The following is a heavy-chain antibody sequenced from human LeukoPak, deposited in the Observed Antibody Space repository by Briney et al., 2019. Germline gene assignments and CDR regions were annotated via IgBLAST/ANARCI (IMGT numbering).Heavy chain of an antibody. CDR3: ASSRRGVIGY. J-gene: IGHJ4*02. V-gene: IGHV4-34*01. CDR1: GGSFSGYY. D-gene: IGHD3-10*01. CDR2: INHSGST. Sequence: DPSETLSLTCAVYGGSFSGYYWSWIRQPPGKGLEWIGEINHSGSTNYNPSLKSRVTISVDTSKNQFSLKLSSVTAADTAVYYCASSRRGVIGYWGQGTLVTVSS.